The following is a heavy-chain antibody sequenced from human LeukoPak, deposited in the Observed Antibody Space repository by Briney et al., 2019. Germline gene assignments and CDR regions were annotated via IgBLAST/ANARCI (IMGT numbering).Heavy chain of an antibody. CDR2: IYHSGYT. CDR1: GYSISNGYY. J-gene: IGHJ5*02. Sequence: SETLSLTCTVSGYSISNGYYWGWIRQPLGKGLEWIGSIYHSGYTYYNPSLKSRVTISVDTSKNQLSLKLSSVTAADTAVYYCARSKAHLSTSWYGTWFDPWGQGTLVTVSS. CDR3: ARSKAHLSTSWYGTWFDP. D-gene: IGHD2-2*01. V-gene: IGHV4-38-2*02.